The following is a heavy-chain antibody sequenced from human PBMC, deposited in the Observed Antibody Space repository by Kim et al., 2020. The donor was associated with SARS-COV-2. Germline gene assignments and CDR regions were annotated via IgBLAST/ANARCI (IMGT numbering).Heavy chain of an antibody. CDR3: AKDPGDSSGWRRGYFDY. V-gene: IGHV3-23*01. J-gene: IGHJ4*02. CDR2: ISGSGGST. Sequence: GGSLRLSCAASGFTFSSYAMSWVRQAPGKGLEWVSAISGSGGSTYYADSVKGRFTISRDNSKNTLYLQMNSLRAEDTAVYYCAKDPGDSSGWRRGYFDYWGQGTLVTVSS. D-gene: IGHD6-19*01. CDR1: GFTFSSYA.